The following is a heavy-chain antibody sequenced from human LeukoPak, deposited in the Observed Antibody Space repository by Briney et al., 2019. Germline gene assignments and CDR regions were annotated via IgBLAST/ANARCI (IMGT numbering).Heavy chain of an antibody. V-gene: IGHV1-18*01. J-gene: IGHJ3*02. D-gene: IGHD3-22*01. CDR3: ARRVFSHYYDSSGYYSNAFDI. CDR2: ISAYNGNK. Sequence: ASVKVSCKASGYTFTSYGISWVRQAPGQGLEWMGWISAYNGNKNYAQKLQGRVTMTTDTSTSTAYMELRSLRSDDTAVYYCARRVFSHYYDSSGYYSNAFDIWGQGTMVTVSS. CDR1: GYTFTSYG.